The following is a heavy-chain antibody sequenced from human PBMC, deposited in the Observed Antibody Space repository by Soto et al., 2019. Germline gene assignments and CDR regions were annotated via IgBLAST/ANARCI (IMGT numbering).Heavy chain of an antibody. Sequence: EVQLVESGGGLVQPGGSLRLSCAASGFTFRTYWLSWVRQVPGKGLEWVANINLDGSEKNYVDSVKGRFTISRDNARNSLYLQMGSLRADDTALYYCARDGSTSCYSYDYHGMDVWGHGTTVTVSS. V-gene: IGHV3-7*05. CDR3: ARDGSTSCYSYDYHGMDV. D-gene: IGHD5-18*01. CDR2: INLDGSEK. CDR1: GFTFRTYW. J-gene: IGHJ6*02.